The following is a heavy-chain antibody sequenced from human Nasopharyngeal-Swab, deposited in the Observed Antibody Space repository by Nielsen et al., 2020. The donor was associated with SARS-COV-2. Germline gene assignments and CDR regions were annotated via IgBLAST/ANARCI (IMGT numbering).Heavy chain of an antibody. Sequence: SETLSLTCTVSGGSISSYYWSWIRQPPGKGLEWIGYIYYSGSTNYNPSLKSRVTISVDPSKNQFSLKLSSVTAADTAVYYCARGYCSSTSCYAARHFDYWGQGTLVTVSS. CDR2: IYYSGST. V-gene: IGHV4-59*01. J-gene: IGHJ4*02. CDR1: GGSISSYY. D-gene: IGHD2-2*01. CDR3: ARGYCSSTSCYAARHFDY.